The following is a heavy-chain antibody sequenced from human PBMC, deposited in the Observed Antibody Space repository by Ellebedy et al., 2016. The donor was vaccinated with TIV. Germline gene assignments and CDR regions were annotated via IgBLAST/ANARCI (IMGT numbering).Heavy chain of an antibody. CDR3: ARHALVFDIEPYKWFAP. D-gene: IGHD2-21*01. J-gene: IGHJ5*02. CDR2: IYYTGTT. CDR1: GASISGSTYY. V-gene: IGHV4-39*01. Sequence: SETLSLTCTVSGASISGSTYYWGWIRQPPGKGLEWIGSIYYTGTTYFNPSLKSRVTISVDTSMNQFSLKLYSVTAADTAVFYCARHALVFDIEPYKWFAPWGQGTRVTVSS.